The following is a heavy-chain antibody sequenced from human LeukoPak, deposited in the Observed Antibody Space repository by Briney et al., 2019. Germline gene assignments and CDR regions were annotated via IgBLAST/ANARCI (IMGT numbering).Heavy chain of an antibody. V-gene: IGHV1-2*02. D-gene: IGHD2-2*01. J-gene: IGHJ4*02. CDR3: ARAQILYCSSTSCYLGY. Sequence: ASVKVSCKASGYTFTGYYMHWVRQAPGQGLEWMGWINPNSGGTNYAQKFQGRVTITRDTSISTAYMELSRLRSDDTAVYYCARAQILYCSSTSCYLGYWGQGTLVTVSS. CDR2: INPNSGGT. CDR1: GYTFTGYY.